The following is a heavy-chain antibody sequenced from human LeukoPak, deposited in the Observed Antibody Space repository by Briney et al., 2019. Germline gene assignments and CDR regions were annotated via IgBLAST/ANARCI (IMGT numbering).Heavy chain of an antibody. CDR3: ARAGGSIAAAGTEGINFQH. J-gene: IGHJ1*01. CDR1: GCSINNYY. Sequence: SETLSLTCTVSGCSINNYYWSWIRQPPGKGLEWIGYIYYSGSTNYNPSLKSRGTISVDTSKNQFYLKLSSVTAADTAVYYCARAGGSIAAAGTEGINFQHWGRGTLVTVSS. V-gene: IGHV4-59*01. D-gene: IGHD6-13*01. CDR2: IYYSGST.